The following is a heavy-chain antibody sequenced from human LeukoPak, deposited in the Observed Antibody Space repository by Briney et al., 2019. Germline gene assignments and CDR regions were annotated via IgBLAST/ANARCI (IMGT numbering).Heavy chain of an antibody. CDR1: GYTFTGYY. CDR3: ARDGEWELHDWFDP. D-gene: IGHD1-26*01. J-gene: IGHJ5*02. Sequence: ASVKVSCKASGYTFTGYYMHWVRRAPGQGLEWMGWINPNSGGTNYAQKFQGRVTMTRDTSISTAYMELSRLRSDDTAVYYCARDGEWELHDWFDPWGQGTLVTVSS. V-gene: IGHV1-2*02. CDR2: INPNSGGT.